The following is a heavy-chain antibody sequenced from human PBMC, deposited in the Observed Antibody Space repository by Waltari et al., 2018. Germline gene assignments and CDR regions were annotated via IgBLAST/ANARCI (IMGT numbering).Heavy chain of an antibody. V-gene: IGHV4-38-2*01. CDR2: FHYTGAAT. CDR1: GYSISAGYW. Sequence: QVQLQESGPGLVKPSETLSLTCDVSGYSISAGYWWGWFRQPPGKGLEWIGSFHYTGAATNYTPSLRSRVTISADTSKNQFSLRLTSVTAADTAAYYCANNEWGLPVNWGQGTLVSVSS. CDR3: ANNEWGLPVN. D-gene: IGHD1-26*01. J-gene: IGHJ4*02.